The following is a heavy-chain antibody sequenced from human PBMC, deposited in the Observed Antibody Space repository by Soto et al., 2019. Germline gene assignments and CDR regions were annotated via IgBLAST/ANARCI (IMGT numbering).Heavy chain of an antibody. CDR1: GYTLTELS. V-gene: IGHV1-24*01. J-gene: IGHJ5*02. CDR3: ASDMSTT. D-gene: IGHD2-2*01. CDR2: FDPEDGET. Sequence: ASVKVSCKVSGYTLTELSMHWVRQAPGKGLEWMGGFDPEDGETIYAQKFQGRVTMTRDTSISTAYMELTNLRSEDTAIYYCASDMSTTWGQGTLVTVSS.